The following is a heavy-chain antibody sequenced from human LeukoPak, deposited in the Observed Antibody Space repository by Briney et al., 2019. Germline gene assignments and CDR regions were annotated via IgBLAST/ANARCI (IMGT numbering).Heavy chain of an antibody. Sequence: SETLSLTCTVSGGSISTYYWSWIRQPPGKGLEWIGYIYYSGSTNYNPSLKSRVTISLDTSKNQFSPKLSSVTAADTAVYYCARTRFGGPYFDYWGQGTLVTVSS. CDR3: ARTRFGGPYFDY. CDR1: GGSISTYY. J-gene: IGHJ4*02. V-gene: IGHV4-59*01. CDR2: IYYSGST. D-gene: IGHD3-10*01.